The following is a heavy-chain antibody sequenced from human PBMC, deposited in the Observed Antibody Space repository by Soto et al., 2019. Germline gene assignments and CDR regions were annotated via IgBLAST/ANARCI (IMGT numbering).Heavy chain of an antibody. V-gene: IGHV3-74*01. CDR3: GTTYSDY. Sequence: EVQLVESGGGLVQPGGSLRLSCAASGFTFSNYWMHWVRQAPGKGLVWVSRISIDGTSTDYADSVKGRFTISRDNAKNTLYLKMDGLSAEDTAMYYCGTTYSDYWGQGTLVTVSS. CDR1: GFTFSNYW. CDR2: ISIDGTST. J-gene: IGHJ4*02. D-gene: IGHD1-26*01.